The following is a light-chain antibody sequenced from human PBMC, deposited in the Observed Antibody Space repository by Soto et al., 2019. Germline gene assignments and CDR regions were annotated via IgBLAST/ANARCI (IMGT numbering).Light chain of an antibody. Sequence: DIVMTQSPLSLPVTPGEPASLSCRSGQSLLDSDGYNYLNWYLQKPGQSPQLLIYLGSNRASGVPDRFSGSGSGTDFTLKISRVEAEDVGVYYCMQALRTSFTFGPGTKVDIK. J-gene: IGKJ3*01. CDR1: QSLLDSDGYNY. V-gene: IGKV2-28*01. CDR3: MQALRTSFT. CDR2: LGS.